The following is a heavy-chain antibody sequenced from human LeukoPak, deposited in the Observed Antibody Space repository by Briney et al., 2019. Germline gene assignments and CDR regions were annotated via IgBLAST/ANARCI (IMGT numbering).Heavy chain of an antibody. CDR3: AKDGMVRVVTSNFDY. CDR2: ISYDGSNK. J-gene: IGHJ4*02. CDR1: GFTFSSYG. Sequence: GGSLRLSCAASGFTFSSYGMHCVRQAPGKGLEWVAVISYDGSNKYYADSVKGRLTISRDNSKNTLYLQMNSLRAGDTAVYYCAKDGMVRVVTSNFDYWGQGTLVTVSS. V-gene: IGHV3-30*18. D-gene: IGHD3-10*01.